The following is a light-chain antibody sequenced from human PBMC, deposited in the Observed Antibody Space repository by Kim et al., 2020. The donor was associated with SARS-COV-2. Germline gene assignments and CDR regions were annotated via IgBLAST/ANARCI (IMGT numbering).Light chain of an antibody. V-gene: IGLV2-8*01. J-gene: IGLJ3*02. CDR3: SSSAGSNNLV. Sequence: QSALTQPPSASGSPGQSVTISCSGISSDVGDYPYVSWYQQHPGNAPTLIIYEVRYRPSGVPDRFSGSKSGNTASLTVSGLQAEDEADYYCSSSAGSNNLVFGGGTQLTVL. CDR2: EVR. CDR1: SSDVGDYPY.